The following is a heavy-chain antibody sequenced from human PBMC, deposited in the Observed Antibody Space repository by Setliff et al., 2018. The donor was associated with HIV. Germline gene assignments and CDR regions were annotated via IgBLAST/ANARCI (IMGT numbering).Heavy chain of an antibody. CDR3: ARTGYAFDL. V-gene: IGHV4-4*08. CDR1: GGSMNENH. CDR2: IHTSGST. Sequence: SETLSLTCTVSGGSMNENHWSWIRQSPVKGLEWIAYIHTSGSTYFNPSFVSRVTISMDSSENQFSLKLRSLTAADTAVYFCARTGYAFDLWGPGTMVTVSS. J-gene: IGHJ3*01.